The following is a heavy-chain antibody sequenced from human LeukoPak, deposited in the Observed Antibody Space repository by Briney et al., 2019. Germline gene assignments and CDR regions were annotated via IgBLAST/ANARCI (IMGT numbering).Heavy chain of an antibody. V-gene: IGHV3-23*01. D-gene: IGHD6-19*01. Sequence: GGSLRLSCAASGLSFSSYGMTWVRQAPGKGLEWVSGISGSGGRTYYADSVKGRFTIFRDNSNNTLNLQMNSLRAEDTAVYYCAKGKDSSRTWDYFDYWGQGTLVTVSS. CDR3: AKGKDSSRTWDYFDY. J-gene: IGHJ4*02. CDR2: ISGSGGRT. CDR1: GLSFSSYG.